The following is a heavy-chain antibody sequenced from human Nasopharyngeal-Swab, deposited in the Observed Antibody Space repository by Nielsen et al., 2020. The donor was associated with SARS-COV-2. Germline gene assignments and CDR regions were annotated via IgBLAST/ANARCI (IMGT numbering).Heavy chain of an antibody. CDR1: GFTFSDYY. V-gene: IGHV3-11*05. D-gene: IGHD5-18*01. CDR2: ISSSYGYT. Sequence: GGSLRLSCAVSGFTFSDYYMSWIRQAPGKGLEWVSYISSSYGYTNYADSVKGRFTISRDNAKNSLFLQMNTLTAEDTAVYYCARVTGSGYITNHFDYWGQGMLVTVSS. CDR3: ARVTGSGYITNHFDY. J-gene: IGHJ4*02.